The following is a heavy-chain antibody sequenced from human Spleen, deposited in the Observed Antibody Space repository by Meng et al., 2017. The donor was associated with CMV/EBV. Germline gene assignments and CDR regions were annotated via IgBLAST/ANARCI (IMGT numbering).Heavy chain of an antibody. J-gene: IGHJ4*02. CDR3: ARDRVTQLELRQFSDY. CDR1: GFTFRSYW. CDR2: IKQDGSEK. D-gene: IGHD1-7*01. Sequence: GESLKISCGVSGFTFRSYWMSWVRQTPGKGLEWVANIKQDGSEKYYGDSVKGRVTISRDNAKNSLYLQMNSLRAEDTAIYYCARDRVTQLELRQFSDYWGQGTLVTVSS. V-gene: IGHV3-7*01.